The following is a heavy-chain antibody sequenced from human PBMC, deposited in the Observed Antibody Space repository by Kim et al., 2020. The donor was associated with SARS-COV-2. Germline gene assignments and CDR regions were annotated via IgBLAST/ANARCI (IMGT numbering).Heavy chain of an antibody. V-gene: IGHV1-69*13. CDR3: ARFEYYYDSSGYYYHWFDP. CDR2: IIPIFGTA. Sequence: SVKVSCKASGGTFSSYAISWVRQAPGQGLEWMGGIIPIFGTANYAQKFQGRVTITADESTSTAYMELSSLRSEDTAVYYCARFEYYYDSSGYYYHWFDPWGQGTLVTVSS. D-gene: IGHD3-22*01. CDR1: GGTFSSYA. J-gene: IGHJ5*02.